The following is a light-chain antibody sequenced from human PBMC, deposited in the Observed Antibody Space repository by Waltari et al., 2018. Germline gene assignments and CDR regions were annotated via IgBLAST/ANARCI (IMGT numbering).Light chain of an antibody. CDR1: QTIRSD. CDR2: GAS. J-gene: IGKJ3*01. V-gene: IGKV3-15*01. CDR3: QQYDHWPPA. Sequence: ETVMTQSPAPLSVSPGERVILSCRASQTIRSDLAWYQQKPGQSPRLLIYGASTRATAIPARFSGSGSGTEFTLTISSLQSEDFACYYCQQYDHWPPAFGPGTKVDVK.